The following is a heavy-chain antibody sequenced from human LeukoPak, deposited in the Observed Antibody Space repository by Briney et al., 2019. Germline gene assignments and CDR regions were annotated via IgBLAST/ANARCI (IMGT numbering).Heavy chain of an antibody. D-gene: IGHD6-19*01. V-gene: IGHV5-51*01. CDR3: ARTTTYSSGWYGAY. J-gene: IGHJ4*02. Sequence: GESLKISCKVSGYRYSDYWIGWVRQMPGKGLEWMGIIYGGDSETRYSPSLQGQVTISADKSINTAYLQWSSLKASDTAMYYCARTTTYSSGWYGAYWGQGTLVTVSS. CDR1: GYRYSDYW. CDR2: IYGGDSET.